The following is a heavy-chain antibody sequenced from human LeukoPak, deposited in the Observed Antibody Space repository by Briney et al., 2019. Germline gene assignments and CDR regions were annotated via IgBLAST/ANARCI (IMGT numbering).Heavy chain of an antibody. CDR1: GGSVTSGTYH. Sequence: SETLSLTCSVSGGSVTSGTYHWGWIRQPPGKGLEWIGNVYFDGGTHYNPSLQSRVTVSVDTSKNQFSLRLSSVTAADTALYYCARDHYYDGRGRFDPWGQGTLVTVSS. CDR3: ARDHYYDGRGRFDP. D-gene: IGHD3-16*01. CDR2: VYFDGGT. V-gene: IGHV4-39*07. J-gene: IGHJ5*02.